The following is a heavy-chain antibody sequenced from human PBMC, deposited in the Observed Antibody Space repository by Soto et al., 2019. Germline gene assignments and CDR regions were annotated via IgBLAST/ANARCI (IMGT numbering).Heavy chain of an antibody. V-gene: IGHV3-7*01. Sequence: PGGSLRLSCAASGFTFSSYWMSWVRQAPGKGLEWVANIKQDGSEKYYVDSVKGRFTISRDNAKNSLYLQMNSLRAEDTAVYYCARDRYSYYDFWSGSLPYYSHGMDVWGQGTTVTVSS. CDR3: ARDRYSYYDFWSGSLPYYSHGMDV. D-gene: IGHD3-3*01. J-gene: IGHJ6*02. CDR1: GFTFSSYW. CDR2: IKQDGSEK.